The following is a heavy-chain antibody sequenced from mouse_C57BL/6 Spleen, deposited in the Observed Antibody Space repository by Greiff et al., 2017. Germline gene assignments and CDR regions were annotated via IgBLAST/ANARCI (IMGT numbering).Heavy chain of an antibody. D-gene: IGHD2-5*01. CDR2: IYPGDGDT. CDR1: GYAFSSSW. Sequence: QVQLKQSGPELVKPGASVKISCKASGYAFSSSWMNWVKQRPGKGLEWIGRIYPGDGDTNYNGKFKGKATLTADKSSSTAYMQLSSLTSEDSAVYFCARKGAYYSNYGDYFDYWGQGTTLTVSS. CDR3: ARKGAYYSNYGDYFDY. J-gene: IGHJ2*01. V-gene: IGHV1-82*01.